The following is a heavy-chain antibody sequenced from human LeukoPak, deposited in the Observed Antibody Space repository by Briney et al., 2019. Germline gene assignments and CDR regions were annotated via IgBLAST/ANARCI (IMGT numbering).Heavy chain of an antibody. CDR2: ISSSSSTI. J-gene: IGHJ5*02. D-gene: IGHD5-24*01. CDR3: AREGEMATILNWFDP. CDR1: GFTFSSYI. Sequence: PGGSLRLSCAASGFTFSSYIMNWVRQAPGKGLEWVSYISSSSSTIYYADSVEGRFTISRDNAKNSLYLQMNSLRAEDTAVYYCAREGEMATILNWFDPWGQGTLVTVSS. V-gene: IGHV3-48*04.